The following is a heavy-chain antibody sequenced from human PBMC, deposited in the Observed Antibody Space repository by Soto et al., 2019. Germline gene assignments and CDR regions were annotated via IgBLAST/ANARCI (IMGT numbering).Heavy chain of an antibody. CDR3: ASDGRAMKDY. V-gene: IGHV3-64*01. CDR1: GFTFSTYA. Sequence: EVQLVESGGGLVQPGGSLRLSCAASGFTFSTYAMQWVRQAPGKGLEFVSSISSNGGTTNYAYSVNGRFTISRDNSRDTLYVHMGSLRPEDMAVYYCASDGRAMKDYWGQGTLVTVSS. D-gene: IGHD5-18*01. CDR2: ISSNGGTT. J-gene: IGHJ4*02.